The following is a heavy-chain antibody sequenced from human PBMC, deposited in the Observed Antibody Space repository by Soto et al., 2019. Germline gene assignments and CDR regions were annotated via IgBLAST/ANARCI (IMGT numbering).Heavy chain of an antibody. CDR1: GFTFDDYA. J-gene: IGHJ4*02. CDR3: AKDVDDYYGSGSFDY. Sequence: GGSLRLSCAASGFTFDDYAMHWVRQAPGKGLEWVSGISWNSGSIGYADSVKGRFTISRDNAKNSLYLQMNSLRAEDTALYYCAKDVDDYYGSGSFDYWGQGTLVTVSS. D-gene: IGHD3-10*01. V-gene: IGHV3-9*01. CDR2: ISWNSGSI.